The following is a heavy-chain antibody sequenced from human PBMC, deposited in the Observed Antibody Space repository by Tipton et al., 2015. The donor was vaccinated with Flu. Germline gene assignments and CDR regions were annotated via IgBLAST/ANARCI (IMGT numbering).Heavy chain of an antibody. CDR2: IYYSGST. J-gene: IGHJ4*02. D-gene: IGHD3-3*01. CDR3: ASLYYDFWSGYYGVDY. CDR1: GGSISSYY. V-gene: IGHV4-59*12. Sequence: TLSLTCTVSGGSISSYYWSWIRQPPGKGLEWIGYIYYSGSTNYNPSLKSRVTISVDTSKNQFSLKLSSVTAADTAVYYCASLYYDFWSGYYGVDYWGQGTLVTVSS.